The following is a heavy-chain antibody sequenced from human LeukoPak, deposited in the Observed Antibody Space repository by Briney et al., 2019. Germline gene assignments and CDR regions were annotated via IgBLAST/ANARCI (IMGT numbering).Heavy chain of an antibody. CDR2: IYTSGTT. V-gene: IGHV4-4*07. CDR1: GGSISSYY. J-gene: IGHJ6*03. CDR3: VRPVDYYYYYMDV. Sequence: SETLSLTCTVSGGSISSYYWSWIRQPAGKGLEWIGRIYTSGTTHYNPSLKSRVTMSVDTSKNQFSLKLSSVTAADTAVYYCVRPVDYYYYYMDVWGKGTTVTVSS.